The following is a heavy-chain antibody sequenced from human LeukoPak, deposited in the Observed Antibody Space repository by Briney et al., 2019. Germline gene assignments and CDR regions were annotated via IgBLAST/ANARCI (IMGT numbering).Heavy chain of an antibody. CDR3: ARKPFYFDY. CDR1: GGSISSYY. J-gene: IGHJ4*02. Sequence: SETLSLTCTVSGGSISSYYWSWIRQPPGKGLEWIGYIYYSGSTNYNPSLKSRVTISVDTSKNQFSLKLSSVTAADTAVYYCARKPFYFDYWGQGTLVTVSS. D-gene: IGHD1-14*01. CDR2: IYYSGST. V-gene: IGHV4-59*12.